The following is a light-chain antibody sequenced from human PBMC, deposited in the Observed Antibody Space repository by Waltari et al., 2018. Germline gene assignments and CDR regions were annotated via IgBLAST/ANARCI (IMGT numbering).Light chain of an antibody. CDR1: QNIKTW. V-gene: IGKV1-5*03. Sequence: DIQMSQSPSTLSASLGARVTLTRRASQNIKTWVAWYQQKPGKAPKFLVYKASSLTNGVPSRFTGSGSGTDFTLTITSLQPDDFATYFCQQYDTYPLTFGGGTKVEIK. CDR3: QQYDTYPLT. CDR2: KAS. J-gene: IGKJ4*01.